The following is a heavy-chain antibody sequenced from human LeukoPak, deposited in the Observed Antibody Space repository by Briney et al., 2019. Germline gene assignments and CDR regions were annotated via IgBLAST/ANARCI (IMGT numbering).Heavy chain of an antibody. CDR3: ARASDYYDSSGYYGELDY. D-gene: IGHD3-22*01. V-gene: IGHV1-46*01. J-gene: IGHJ4*02. CDR1: GYTLTGDY. CDR2: INPSGGST. Sequence: GASAKVSCKASGYTLTGDYMHSVPQAPGPGLEWMGIINPSGGSTSYTQKFQGRVTMTRDTSTSTVYMELSSLRSEETAVYYCARASDYYDSSGYYGELDYWGQGTLVTVSS.